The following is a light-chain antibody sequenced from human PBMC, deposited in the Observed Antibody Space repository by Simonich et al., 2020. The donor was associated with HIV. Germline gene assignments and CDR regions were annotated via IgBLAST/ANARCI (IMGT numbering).Light chain of an antibody. V-gene: IGKV3-15*01. Sequence: EIVMTQSPATLSVSPGERATLSCRATQSVSSNLAWYQQKPGQAPRLLIYGASTRATGIPARFSGRGSGTEFTLTVSSMQSEDFAVYYCQQYGSSLHTFGQGTKLEIK. CDR1: QSVSSN. CDR3: QQYGSSLHT. CDR2: GAS. J-gene: IGKJ2*01.